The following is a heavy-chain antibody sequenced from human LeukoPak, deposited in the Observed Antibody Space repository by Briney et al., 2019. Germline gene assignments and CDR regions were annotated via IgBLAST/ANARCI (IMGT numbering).Heavy chain of an antibody. D-gene: IGHD5-18*01. V-gene: IGHV4-59*08. Sequence: PSETLSLTCTVSGDSISSYSWSWIRQPPGKGLECIGDIYNSGNTNYNPSLKSRVTMSVSTSKNQFSLSLSSVTAADTAVYYCARQTRYNYGPAFDFWGQGALVTVSS. J-gene: IGHJ4*02. CDR1: GDSISSYS. CDR2: IYNSGNT. CDR3: ARQTRYNYGPAFDF.